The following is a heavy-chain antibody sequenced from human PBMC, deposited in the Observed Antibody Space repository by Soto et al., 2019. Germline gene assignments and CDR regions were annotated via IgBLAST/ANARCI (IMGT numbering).Heavy chain of an antibody. D-gene: IGHD5-18*01. J-gene: IGHJ4*02. Sequence: PGGSLRLSCAASGFTFSSHGMHWVRQAPGKGLEWVAVIAYDSSYKYYADSVKGRFTISRDNAKNSVYLQMNSLRDEDTAVYYCVGDQDVHTPMVHGNYWGRGTRVTVSS. V-gene: IGHV3-30*03. CDR2: IAYDSSYK. CDR3: VGDQDVHTPMVHGNY. CDR1: GFTFSSHG.